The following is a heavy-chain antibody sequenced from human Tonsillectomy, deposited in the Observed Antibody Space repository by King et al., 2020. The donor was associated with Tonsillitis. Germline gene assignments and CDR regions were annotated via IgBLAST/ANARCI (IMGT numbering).Heavy chain of an antibody. Sequence: VQLVESGGGLVQPGGSLRLSCVASGFTFSSYAICWVRQAPGKGLEWVSGFSGDGGSKYYADSVKGRFTISRDNLKNTVYLQMNSLRADDTAVYYCTKGAAAAYGNFQHWGQGTLVTVSS. V-gene: IGHV3-23*04. CDR3: TKGAAAAYGNFQH. CDR2: FSGDGGSK. CDR1: GFTFSSYA. D-gene: IGHD6-13*01. J-gene: IGHJ1*01.